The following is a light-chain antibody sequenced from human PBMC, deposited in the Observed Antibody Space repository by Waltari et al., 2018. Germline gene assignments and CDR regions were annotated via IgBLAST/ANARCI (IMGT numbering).Light chain of an antibody. V-gene: IGKV1-12*01. Sequence: DIQMTQSPSSVSVSVGDTVTLTCRTSQSISNWVAWYQQKPGKAPNLLIYGASSLQSGVPPRFSGSGSGTDFTLTISGLQPEDFAKYFCQQTNSFPWTFGQGTKVEVK. CDR3: QQTNSFPWT. CDR1: QSISNW. J-gene: IGKJ1*01. CDR2: GAS.